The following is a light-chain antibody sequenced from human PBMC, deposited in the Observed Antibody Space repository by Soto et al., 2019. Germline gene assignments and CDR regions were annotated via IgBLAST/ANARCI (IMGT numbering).Light chain of an antibody. Sequence: QSVLTQPPSVSGAPGQRVTISCTGSSSNIGAGYDLHWYQQLPGTAPKLLIYGTSNRPSGGPDRFSGSKSGTSASLDITGLPAEDEPDYYCQSYDSSLSGWVFGGGTKLTVL. CDR2: GTS. V-gene: IGLV1-40*01. CDR1: SSNIGAGYD. CDR3: QSYDSSLSGWV. J-gene: IGLJ3*02.